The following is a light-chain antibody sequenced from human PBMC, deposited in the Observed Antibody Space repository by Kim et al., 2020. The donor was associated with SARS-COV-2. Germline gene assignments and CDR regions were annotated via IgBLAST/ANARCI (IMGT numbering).Light chain of an antibody. CDR3: SSFTTRSTLV. Sequence: GQSISISCTGTSSNIGSYNYVSWHHQHPGKAPKLMIYDANKRPSGISSRFSGSKSGSTASLTISGLQGEDEADYYCSSFTTRSTLVFGGGTQLTVL. V-gene: IGLV2-14*03. J-gene: IGLJ3*02. CDR1: SSNIGSYNY. CDR2: DAN.